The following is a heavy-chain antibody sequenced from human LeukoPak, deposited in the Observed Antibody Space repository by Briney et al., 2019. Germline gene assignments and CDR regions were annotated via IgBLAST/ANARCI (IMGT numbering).Heavy chain of an antibody. CDR2: INGNGRGS. V-gene: IGHV3-74*01. Sequence: PGGSLRLSCAASVYTFSRYWMHWVRQVPGKGLLWVARINGNGRGSSYGDSLEGRFTISRDNAENTLYLEMNSLRDDDTAVYYCSRGSTTVITKDYFDSWGQGTQVTVSS. J-gene: IGHJ5*01. CDR3: SRGSTTVITKDYFDS. D-gene: IGHD4-17*01. CDR1: VYTFSRYW.